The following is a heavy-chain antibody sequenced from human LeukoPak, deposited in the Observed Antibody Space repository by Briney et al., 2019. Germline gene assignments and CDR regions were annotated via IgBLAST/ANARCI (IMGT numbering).Heavy chain of an antibody. Sequence: PSETLSLTCTVSGGSISDYYWSWIRQPAGKGLEWIGRIYPSGSTNYSPSLKSRVAMSIDTSKRQFSLKLTSVTAADTAVYYCARHLRQQLVQNYYYYMDVWGKGTTVTVSS. CDR3: ARHLRQQLVQNYYYYMDV. CDR2: IYPSGST. CDR1: GGSISDYY. D-gene: IGHD6-13*01. J-gene: IGHJ6*03. V-gene: IGHV4-4*07.